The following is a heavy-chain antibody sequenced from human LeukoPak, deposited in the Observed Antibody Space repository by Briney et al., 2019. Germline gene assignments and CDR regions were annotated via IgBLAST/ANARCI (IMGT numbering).Heavy chain of an antibody. CDR2: MSYDGSNK. V-gene: IGHV3-30*18. D-gene: IGHD4-17*01. CDR3: AKGYGYFDC. J-gene: IGHJ4*02. CDR1: GFTFSSYG. Sequence: PGRSLRLSCAASGFTFSSYGMHWVRQAPGKGLEWVAVMSYDGSNKYYAGSVKGRFTISRDNSMNTLYLQMNSLRAEDTAVYYCAKGYGYFDCWGQGTLVTVSS.